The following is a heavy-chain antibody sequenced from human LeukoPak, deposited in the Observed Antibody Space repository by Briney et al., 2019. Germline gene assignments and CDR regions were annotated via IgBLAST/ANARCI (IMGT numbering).Heavy chain of an antibody. J-gene: IGHJ3*02. D-gene: IGHD4-17*01. CDR3: ARSTTVTQRGAFDI. Sequence: GRSLRLSCAASGFTFSSYGMHWVRQAPGKGLEWVAVIWYDGGNKYYADSVKGRFTISRDNSKNTLYLQMNSLRAEDTAVYYCARSTTVTQRGAFDIWGQGTMVTVSS. CDR2: IWYDGGNK. CDR1: GFTFSSYG. V-gene: IGHV3-33*08.